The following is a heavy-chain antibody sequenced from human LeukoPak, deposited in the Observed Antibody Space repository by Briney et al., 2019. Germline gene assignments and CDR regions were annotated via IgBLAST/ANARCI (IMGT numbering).Heavy chain of an antibody. J-gene: IGHJ4*02. D-gene: IGHD3-9*01. V-gene: IGHV1-69*13. CDR1: GGTFSSYA. CDR3: ARLRYPPRRGFDY. Sequence: SVKVSCKAPGGTFSSYAISWVRQAPGQGLEWMGGIIPIFGTANYAQKFQGRVTITADESTSTAYMELSSLRSEDTAVYYCARLRYPPRRGFDYWGQGTLVTVSS. CDR2: IIPIFGTA.